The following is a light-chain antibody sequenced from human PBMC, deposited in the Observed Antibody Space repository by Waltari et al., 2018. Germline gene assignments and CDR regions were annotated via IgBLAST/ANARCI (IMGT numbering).Light chain of an antibody. J-gene: IGLJ1*01. CDR1: SSDVGGYNH. V-gene: IGLV2-14*03. CDR2: AVS. Sequence: QSALTQPASVSGSPGQSITISCTGTSSDVGGYNHVSWYQQNPGKAPKLILDAVSSRPSGVSNRFFGSKSGNTASLTISGLRAEDEAVYFCSSYSTSITPYVFGTGTKVTVL. CDR3: SSYSTSITPYV.